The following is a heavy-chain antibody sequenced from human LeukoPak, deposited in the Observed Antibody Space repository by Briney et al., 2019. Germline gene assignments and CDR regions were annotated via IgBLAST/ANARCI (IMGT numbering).Heavy chain of an antibody. J-gene: IGHJ4*02. D-gene: IGHD5-18*01. V-gene: IGHV4-34*01. CDR2: INYSGST. CDR1: GGSFSEYY. Sequence: PSETLSLTCAVYGGSFSEYYWSWICQPPGKGLEWIGEINYSGSTNYNPSLKSRVTISVDTSKNQFSLKLSSATAADTAVYYCASLPWIQLWNHYWGQGTLVTVSS. CDR3: ASLPWIQLWNHY.